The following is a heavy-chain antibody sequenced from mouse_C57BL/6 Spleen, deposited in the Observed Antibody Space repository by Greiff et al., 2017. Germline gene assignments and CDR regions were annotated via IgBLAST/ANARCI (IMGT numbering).Heavy chain of an antibody. Sequence: QVQLQQPGAELVKPGASVKLSCKASGYTFTSYWMQWVKQRPGQGLEWIGEIDPSDSYTNYNQKFKGKATLTVDTSSSTAYMQLSSLTSEDSAVYYCAAESRPGAYWGQGTLVTVSA. J-gene: IGHJ3*01. CDR1: GYTFTSYW. V-gene: IGHV1-50*01. CDR3: AAESRPGAY. CDR2: IDPSDSYT.